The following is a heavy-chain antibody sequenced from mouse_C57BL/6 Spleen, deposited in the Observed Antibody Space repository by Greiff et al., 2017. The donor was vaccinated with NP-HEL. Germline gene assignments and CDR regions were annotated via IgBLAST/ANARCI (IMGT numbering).Heavy chain of an antibody. D-gene: IGHD1-1*01. CDR3: ARRSLCITTVDWYFDV. J-gene: IGHJ1*03. V-gene: IGHV1-26*01. CDR1: GYTFTDYY. Sequence: EVQLQQSGPELVKPGASVKISCKASGYTFTDYYMNWVKQSHGKSLEWIGDINPNNGGTSYNQKFKGKATLTVDKSSSTAYMELRSLTSEDSAVYYCARRSLCITTVDWYFDVWGTRTTVTVSS. CDR2: INPNNGGT.